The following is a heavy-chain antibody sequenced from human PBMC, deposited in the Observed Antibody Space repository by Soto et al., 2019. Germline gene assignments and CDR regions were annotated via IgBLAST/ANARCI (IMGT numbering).Heavy chain of an antibody. Sequence: QVQLQESGPGLVKPSQTLSLTCTVSGGSISSGGYYWSWIRQHPGKGLEWIGYIYYSGSTYYNPSLTSRVTISVDTPTTQVPLKLSSVTAADTAVYYCPREEYSSGSDYWGQGTLVTVSS. J-gene: IGHJ4*02. CDR3: PREEYSSGSDY. V-gene: IGHV4-31*03. D-gene: IGHD6-19*01. CDR2: IYYSGST. CDR1: GGSISSGGYY.